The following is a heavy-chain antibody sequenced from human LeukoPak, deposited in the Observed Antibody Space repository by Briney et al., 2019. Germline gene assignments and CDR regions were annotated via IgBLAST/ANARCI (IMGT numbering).Heavy chain of an antibody. CDR3: AGSYNTYYAQDY. Sequence: ASVKVSCKASGYTFTSYAISWVRQAPGQGPEWIGGIIPISGTAKYAQKLQGRVTISADMSTGTAYMELSSLSSEDTAVYYCAGSYNTYYAQDYWGQGALVTVSS. V-gene: IGHV1-69*06. D-gene: IGHD1-14*01. J-gene: IGHJ4*02. CDR1: GYTFTSYA. CDR2: IIPISGTA.